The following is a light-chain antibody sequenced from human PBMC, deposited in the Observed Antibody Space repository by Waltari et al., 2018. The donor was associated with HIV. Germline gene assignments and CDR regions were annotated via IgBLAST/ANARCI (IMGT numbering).Light chain of an antibody. CDR1: SGYVSHPYY. J-gene: IGLJ2*01. CDR2: NTN. CDR3: VLYMGSGISV. Sequence: QTVVTQEPSFSVSPGGTAPPTCGLRSGYVSHPYYPTRYQHTPGQAPRTLIYNTNTRSSGVPDRFSGSILGNKAALNITGAQADDECDYYCVLYMGSGISVFGGGTKLTVL. V-gene: IGLV8-61*01.